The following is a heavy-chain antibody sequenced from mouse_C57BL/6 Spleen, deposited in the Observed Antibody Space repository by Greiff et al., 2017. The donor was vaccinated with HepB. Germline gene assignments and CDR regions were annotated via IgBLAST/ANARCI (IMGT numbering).Heavy chain of an antibody. CDR3: ARQEITTVAWDY. CDR1: GFTFSSYG. V-gene: IGHV5-6*01. CDR2: ISSGGSYT. J-gene: IGHJ2*01. D-gene: IGHD1-1*01. Sequence: DVQLVESGGDLVKPGGSLKLSCAASGFTFSSYGMSWVRQTPDKRLEWVATISSGGSYTYYPDSVKGRFTIARDNAKNTLYLQMSSLKSEDTAMYYCARQEITTVAWDYWGQGTTLTVSS.